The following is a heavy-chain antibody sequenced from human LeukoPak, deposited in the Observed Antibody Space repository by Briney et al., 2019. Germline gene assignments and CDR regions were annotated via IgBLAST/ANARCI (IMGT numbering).Heavy chain of an antibody. CDR2: ISDSGSST. CDR3: ARTVHMDV. D-gene: IGHD4-17*01. CDR1: GFTFYNYA. Sequence: GGSLRLSCAASGFTFYNYAMSWVRQAPGTGLEWVSTISDSGSSTYYADSVKGRFTISRDNAKNSLYLQMNSLRAEDTAVYYCARTVHMDVWGKGTTVTVSS. V-gene: IGHV3-23*01. J-gene: IGHJ6*03.